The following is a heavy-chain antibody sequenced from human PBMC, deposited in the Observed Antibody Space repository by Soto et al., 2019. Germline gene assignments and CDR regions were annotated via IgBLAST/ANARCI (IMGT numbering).Heavy chain of an antibody. Sequence: QVQLQESGPGLVKPSETLSLTCTVSGGSVSSGSYYWSWIRQPPGKGLEWIGYIYYSGSTNYNPSLKSRVTISVDTSKNQFSLKLSSVTAADTAVYYCARGTPILSSGYSVDYWGQGTLVTVSS. CDR2: IYYSGST. D-gene: IGHD3-22*01. CDR3: ARGTPILSSGYSVDY. J-gene: IGHJ4*02. V-gene: IGHV4-61*01. CDR1: GGSVSSGSYY.